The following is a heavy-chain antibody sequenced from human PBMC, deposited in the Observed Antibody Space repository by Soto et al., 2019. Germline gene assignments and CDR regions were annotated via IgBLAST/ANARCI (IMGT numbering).Heavy chain of an antibody. D-gene: IGHD6-13*01. V-gene: IGHV3-11*01. CDR1: GFSFNDYY. J-gene: IGHJ5*02. Sequence: LRLSCAASGFSFNDYYMSWIRQAPGKGLEWLSCISTSGNTIYYADSVRGRFTISRDNAKNSLYLQMNGLRAEDTAVYYCAREGAYRSSWNWFDHWGQGTLVTVSS. CDR2: ISTSGNTI. CDR3: AREGAYRSSWNWFDH.